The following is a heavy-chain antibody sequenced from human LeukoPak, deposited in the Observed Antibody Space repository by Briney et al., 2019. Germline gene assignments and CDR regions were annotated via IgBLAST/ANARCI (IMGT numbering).Heavy chain of an antibody. CDR2: INPNSGGT. Sequence: ASVKVSCKASGYTFTGYYMHWVRQAPGQGLEWMGWINPNSGGTNYAQKFQGWVTMTRDTSISTAYMELSRLRSDDTAVYYCARGGEVVVAASDCWGQGTLVTVSS. J-gene: IGHJ4*02. CDR1: GYTFTGYY. D-gene: IGHD2-15*01. V-gene: IGHV1-2*04. CDR3: ARGGEVVVAASDC.